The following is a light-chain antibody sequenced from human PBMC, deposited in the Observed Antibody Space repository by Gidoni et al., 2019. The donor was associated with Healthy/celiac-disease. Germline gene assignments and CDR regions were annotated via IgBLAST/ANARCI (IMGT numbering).Light chain of an antibody. V-gene: IGKV1-9*01. CDR2: AAS. Sequence: DIQLTPTPSFLSASVGDRVTITCRASQGISSYLAWYQQKPGKAPKLLIYAASTLQSGVPSRFSGSGSGTEFTLTISSLQPEDFATYYCQQLNSYPRTFXHXTKVXIK. CDR1: QGISSY. CDR3: QQLNSYPRT. J-gene: IGKJ3*01.